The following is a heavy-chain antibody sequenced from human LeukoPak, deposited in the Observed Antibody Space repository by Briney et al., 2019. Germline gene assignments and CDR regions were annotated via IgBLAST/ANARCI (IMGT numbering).Heavy chain of an antibody. J-gene: IGHJ5*02. V-gene: IGHV1-2*02. CDR2: INPNSGGT. Sequence: GASVKVSCKASGYTFTGYYMHWVRQAPGQGLAWMGWINPNSGGTNYAQKFQGRVTMTRDTSISTAYMELSRLRSDDTAVYYCARDLGSPVVRPNNWFDPWGQGTLVTVSS. CDR1: GYTFTGYY. CDR3: ARDLGSPVVRPNNWFDP. D-gene: IGHD1-26*01.